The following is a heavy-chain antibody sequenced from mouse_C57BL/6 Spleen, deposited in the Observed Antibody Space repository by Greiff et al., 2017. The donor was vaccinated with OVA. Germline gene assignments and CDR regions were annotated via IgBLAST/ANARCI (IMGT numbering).Heavy chain of an antibody. Sequence: QVQLKQPGAELVKPGASVKLSCKASGYTFTSYWMHWVKQRPGQGLEWIGMIHPNSGSTNYNEKFKSKATLTVDKSSSTAYMQLSSLTSEDSAVYYCARATSNWDEAYWGQGTLVTVSA. J-gene: IGHJ3*01. D-gene: IGHD4-1*01. V-gene: IGHV1-64*01. CDR1: GYTFTSYW. CDR3: ARATSNWDEAY. CDR2: IHPNSGST.